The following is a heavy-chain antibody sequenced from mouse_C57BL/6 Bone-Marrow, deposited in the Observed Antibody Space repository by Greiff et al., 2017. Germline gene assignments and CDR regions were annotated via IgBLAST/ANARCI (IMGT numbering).Heavy chain of an antibody. CDR2: IWSDGST. Sequence: VKLVESGPGLVAPSQSLSITCTVSGFSFTSYGVHWVRQRPGKGLEWLVVIWSDGSTTYNSVLKSRLSISKDNSKTQVFLKMNRLQTDDTAMYYCARQLRHWYFDVWGRGTTVTVSA. CDR3: ARQLRHWYFDV. J-gene: IGHJ1*03. D-gene: IGHD6-1*01. V-gene: IGHV2-6*03. CDR1: GFSFTSYG.